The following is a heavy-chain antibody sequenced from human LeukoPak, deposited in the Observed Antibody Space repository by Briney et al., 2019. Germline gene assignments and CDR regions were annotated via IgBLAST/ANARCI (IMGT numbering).Heavy chain of an antibody. CDR1: GGTFSSYA. CDR3: ARMVRGVIPHRPFDY. CDR2: IIPIFGTA. J-gene: IGHJ4*02. V-gene: IGHV1-69*05. Sequence: GSSVKVSCKASGGTFSSYAISWVRQAPGQGLEWMGGIIPIFGTANYAQKFQGRVTITTDESTSTAYVELSSLRSEDTAVYYCARMVRGVIPHRPFDYWGQGTLVTVSS. D-gene: IGHD3-10*01.